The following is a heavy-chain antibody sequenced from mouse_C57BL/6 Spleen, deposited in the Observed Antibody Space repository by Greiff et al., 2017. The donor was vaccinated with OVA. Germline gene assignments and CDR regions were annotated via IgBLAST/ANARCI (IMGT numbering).Heavy chain of an antibody. CDR3: TSNYGDY. CDR1: GFNIKDDY. V-gene: IGHV14-4*01. Sequence: EVHLVESGAELVRPGASVKLSCTASGFNIKDDYMHWVKQRPEQGLEWIGWIDPENGDTEYASKFQGKATITADTSSNTAYLQLSSLTSEDTAVYCCTSNYGDYWGQGTTLTVSS. J-gene: IGHJ2*01. CDR2: IDPENGDT.